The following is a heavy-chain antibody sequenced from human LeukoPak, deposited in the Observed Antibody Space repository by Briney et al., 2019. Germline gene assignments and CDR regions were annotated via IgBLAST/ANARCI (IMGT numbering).Heavy chain of an antibody. CDR2: INHSGST. J-gene: IGHJ5*02. Sequence: SETLSLTCAVYGGSFSGYYWSWIRQPPGKGLEWIGEINHSGSTNYNPSLKSRVTISVDTSKNQFSLKLSSVTAADTAVYYCARGVPAIVVVTARNWFDPWGQGTLVTLSS. CDR3: ARGVPAIVVVTARNWFDP. CDR1: GGSFSGYY. V-gene: IGHV4-34*01. D-gene: IGHD2-21*02.